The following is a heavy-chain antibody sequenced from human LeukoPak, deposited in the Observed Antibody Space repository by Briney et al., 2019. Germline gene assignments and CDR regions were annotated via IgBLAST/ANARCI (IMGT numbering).Heavy chain of an antibody. CDR2: INHSGST. CDR3: ARPKYCSSTSCSDAFDI. V-gene: IGHV4-34*01. D-gene: IGHD2-2*01. J-gene: IGHJ3*02. CDR1: GGSLSGYY. Sequence: SETLSLTCAVYGGSLSGYYWTWIRQPPGKGLEWIGDINHSGSTNQNPSLKSRVTISLDTSKNQFSLKLTSVTAADTAVYYCARPKYCSSTSCSDAFDIWGRGTMVTVSS.